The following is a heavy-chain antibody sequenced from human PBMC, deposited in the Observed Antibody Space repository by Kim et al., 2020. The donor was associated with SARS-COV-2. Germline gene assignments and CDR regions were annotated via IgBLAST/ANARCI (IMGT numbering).Heavy chain of an antibody. CDR3: ARRYCSGPPCSGHYHYG. CDR2: ISYSGGDT. Sequence: GGSLRLSCAASGFVFSSYEMNWVRQAPGKGLEWVSYISYSGGDTQYADSVKGRFIISRDNSKSSLFLHMNSLRAEDTAVYYCARRYCSGPPCSGHYHYG. CDR1: GFVFSSYE. D-gene: IGHD2-15*01. V-gene: IGHV3-48*03. J-gene: IGHJ6*01.